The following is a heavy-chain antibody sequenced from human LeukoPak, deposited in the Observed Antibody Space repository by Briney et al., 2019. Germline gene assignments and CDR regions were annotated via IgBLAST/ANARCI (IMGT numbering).Heavy chain of an antibody. Sequence: SETLSLTCTVSGGSISSSSYYWGWIRQPPGKGLEWIGSIYYSGSTYYNPSLKSRVTISVDTSKNQFSLKLSSVTAADTAVYYCARDSLDYDILTGYYRDDAFDIWGQGTMVTVSS. V-gene: IGHV4-39*07. CDR2: IYYSGST. CDR3: ARDSLDYDILTGYYRDDAFDI. CDR1: GGSISSSSYY. J-gene: IGHJ3*02. D-gene: IGHD3-9*01.